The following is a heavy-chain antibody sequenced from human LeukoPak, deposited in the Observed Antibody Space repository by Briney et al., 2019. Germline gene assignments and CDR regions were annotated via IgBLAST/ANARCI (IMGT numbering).Heavy chain of an antibody. Sequence: PGGSLRLSCAASGFTFSSYEMNWVRQAPGKGLEWVSYISSSGSTIYYADSVKGRFTTSRDNAKNSLYLQMNSLRAEDTAVYYCARDLMVRGDHYDYWGQGTLVTVSS. V-gene: IGHV3-48*03. CDR3: ARDLMVRGDHYDY. D-gene: IGHD3-10*01. CDR2: ISSSGSTI. J-gene: IGHJ4*02. CDR1: GFTFSSYE.